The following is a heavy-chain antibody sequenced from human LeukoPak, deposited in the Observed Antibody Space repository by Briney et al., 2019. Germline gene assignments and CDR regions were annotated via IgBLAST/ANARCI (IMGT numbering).Heavy chain of an antibody. Sequence: PGGSLRLSCAASGFTFSSYSMNWVRQAPGKGLEWVSSISSSSSYIYYADSVKGRFTISRDNAKNSLYLQMNSLRAEDTAVYYCARVVVENCSSGSCYPFDYWAREPWSPSPQ. D-gene: IGHD2-15*01. CDR3: ARVVVENCSSGSCYPFDY. J-gene: IGHJ4*02. V-gene: IGHV3-21*01. CDR2: ISSSSSYI. CDR1: GFTFSSYS.